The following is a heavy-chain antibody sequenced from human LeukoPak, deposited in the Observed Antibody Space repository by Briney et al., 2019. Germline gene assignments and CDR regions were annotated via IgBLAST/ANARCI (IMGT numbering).Heavy chain of an antibody. Sequence: SETLSLTCTVSGGSISSYYWSWIRQPPGKGLEWIGYIYYSGSTNYNPSLKSRVTMSVDTSKNQFSLKLGSVTAADTAVYYCATYSGGHIDYWGQGSLVTVSS. D-gene: IGHD5-12*01. CDR1: GGSISSYY. J-gene: IGHJ4*02. V-gene: IGHV4-59*01. CDR3: ATYSGGHIDY. CDR2: IYYSGST.